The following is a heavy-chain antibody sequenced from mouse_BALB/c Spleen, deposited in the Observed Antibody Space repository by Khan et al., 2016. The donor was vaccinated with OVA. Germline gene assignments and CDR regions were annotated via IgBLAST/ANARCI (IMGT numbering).Heavy chain of an antibody. CDR3: ARKNYSYDLYFDV. D-gene: IGHD2-12*01. J-gene: IGHJ1*01. V-gene: IGHV9-3-1*01. Sequence: QIQLVQSGPELKKPGETVKISCKASGYTFTSYGMNWVKQAPGKGLKWMGWINTYTGEPTYADDFKGRFAFSLETSASPAYLQINNLKNEDTAAYFCARKNYSYDLYFDVWGAGTTVTVSS. CDR1: GYTFTSYG. CDR2: INTYTGEP.